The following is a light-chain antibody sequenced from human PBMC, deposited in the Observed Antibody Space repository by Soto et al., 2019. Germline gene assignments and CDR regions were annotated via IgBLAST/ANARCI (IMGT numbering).Light chain of an antibody. J-gene: IGLJ1*01. Sequence: QSVLTQPRSVSGSPGQSVTISCIGTSSDVGGYNYVSWYQQHPGKAPKLMIYDVSKRPSGVPDRFSGSKSGNTASLTISGLQAEDEADYYCCSYAGSFDYVFGTGTKLTVL. V-gene: IGLV2-11*01. CDR1: SSDVGGYNY. CDR2: DVS. CDR3: CSYAGSFDYV.